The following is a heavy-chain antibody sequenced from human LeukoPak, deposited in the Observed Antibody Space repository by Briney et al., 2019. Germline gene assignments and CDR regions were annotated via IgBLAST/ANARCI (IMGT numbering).Heavy chain of an antibody. CDR1: GFTFDDYA. Sequence: PEGSLRLSCAASGFTFDDYAMHWVRQAPGKGLEWVSGISWNSGEIAYAGSVKGRFTISRDNAKNSLFLHINSLRADDTALYFCAKNEGSSRAFADWGQGTLVTVSS. CDR2: ISWNSGEI. V-gene: IGHV3-9*01. D-gene: IGHD6-6*01. CDR3: AKNEGSSRAFAD. J-gene: IGHJ4*02.